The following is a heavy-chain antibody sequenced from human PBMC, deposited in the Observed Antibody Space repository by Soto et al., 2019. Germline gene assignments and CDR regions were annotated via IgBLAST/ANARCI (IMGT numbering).Heavy chain of an antibody. D-gene: IGHD2-15*01. CDR2: IYYSGST. J-gene: IGHJ4*02. CDR3: ARGGGKSPHFDY. CDR1: GGSISSYY. Sequence: PSQTLSLTCTVSGGSISSYYWTCIRQPPGKGLEWIGYIYYSGSTYYNPSLKGRVTISVDTSKNQFSLKLSSVTAADTAVYYCARGGGKSPHFDYLGQGNLVTVS. V-gene: IGHV4-59*08.